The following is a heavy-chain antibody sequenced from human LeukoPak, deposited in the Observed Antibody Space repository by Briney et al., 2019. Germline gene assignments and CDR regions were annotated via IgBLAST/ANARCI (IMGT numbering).Heavy chain of an antibody. CDR1: GFTFSSFS. CDR2: ISSSSSTI. Sequence: PGGSLRLSCAASGFTFSSFSMNWVRQAPGKGLEWVSYISSSSSTIYYADSVKGRFTISRDDDKNSLHLQMTSMRDEDTAVYYCARDLISGRYTFDDWGQGTLVTVSS. V-gene: IGHV3-48*02. J-gene: IGHJ4*02. CDR3: ARDLISGRYTFDD. D-gene: IGHD1-26*01.